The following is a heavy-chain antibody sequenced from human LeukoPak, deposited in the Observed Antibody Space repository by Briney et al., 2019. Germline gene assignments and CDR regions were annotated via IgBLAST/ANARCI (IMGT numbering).Heavy chain of an antibody. J-gene: IGHJ5*02. D-gene: IGHD5-18*01. CDR3: ARHQKIHRGYSYGWAPPSAPFDP. Sequence: SETLSLTCAVYGDFFSGYYWSWIRQPPGKGLEWIGEINHSGSTNYNPSLKSRVTISVDTSKNQFSLKLSSVTAADTAVYYCARHQKIHRGYSYGWAPPSAPFDPWGQGTLVTVSS. CDR1: GDFFSGYY. CDR2: INHSGST. V-gene: IGHV4-34*01.